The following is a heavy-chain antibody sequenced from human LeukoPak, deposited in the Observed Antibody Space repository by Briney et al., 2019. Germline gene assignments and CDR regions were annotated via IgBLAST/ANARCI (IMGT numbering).Heavy chain of an antibody. D-gene: IGHD6-19*01. V-gene: IGHV3-21*01. CDR3: ARVRSQEQWLVNYYFDY. CDR1: GFTFSSYS. CDR2: ISSSSSYI. J-gene: IGHJ4*02. Sequence: PGGSLRLSCAASGFTFSSYSMNWVRQAPGKGLEWVSSISSSSSYIYYADSVKGRFTISRDNAKNSLYLQMNSLRAEDTAVYYCARVRSQEQWLVNYYFDYWGQGTLVTVSS.